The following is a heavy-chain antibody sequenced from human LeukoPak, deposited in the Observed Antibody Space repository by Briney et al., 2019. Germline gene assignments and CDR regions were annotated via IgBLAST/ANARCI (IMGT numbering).Heavy chain of an antibody. CDR1: GFTFSSYE. D-gene: IGHD5-18*01. V-gene: IGHV3-48*03. CDR3: ARDGPGYSFDY. Sequence: GGSLRLSCAASGFTFSSYEMNWVRQAPEKGLEWVSFISPSGSTTYYADSVKGRFTISRDNARNPLYLQMNSLRAEDTAVYYCARDGPGYSFDYWGQGTLVTVSS. J-gene: IGHJ4*02. CDR2: ISPSGSTT.